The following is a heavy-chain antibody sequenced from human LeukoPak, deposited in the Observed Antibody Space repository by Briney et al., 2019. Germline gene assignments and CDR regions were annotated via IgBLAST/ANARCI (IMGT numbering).Heavy chain of an antibody. CDR2: ISTYNADT. CDR1: GYTFTSYG. Sequence: GASVKVSCKASGYTFTSYGISWVRQAPGQGLEWMGWISTYNADTDYAQKFQGRVTMTTETSTSTAYMELRSLISDDTAVYYCARDPGQYYDILTGYYTPYYFDYWGQGTLVTVSS. V-gene: IGHV1-18*01. J-gene: IGHJ4*02. CDR3: ARDPGQYYDILTGYYTPYYFDY. D-gene: IGHD3-9*01.